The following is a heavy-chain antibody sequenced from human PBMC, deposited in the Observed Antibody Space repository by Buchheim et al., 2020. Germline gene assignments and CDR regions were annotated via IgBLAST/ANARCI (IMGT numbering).Heavy chain of an antibody. CDR3: ARRTTTVTDYDY. V-gene: IGHV4-39*01. CDR2: VYYSGST. D-gene: IGHD4-11*01. J-gene: IGHJ4*02. Sequence: QMQLQESGPGLVKPSETLSLTCIVSGGSISSSNYYGGWIRQPPGKGLEWIGSVYYSGSTYYNPSLKSRVPISVDTSKNQFSLKLRSVTAADTAVYYCARRTTTVTDYDYWGQGT. CDR1: GGSISSSNYY.